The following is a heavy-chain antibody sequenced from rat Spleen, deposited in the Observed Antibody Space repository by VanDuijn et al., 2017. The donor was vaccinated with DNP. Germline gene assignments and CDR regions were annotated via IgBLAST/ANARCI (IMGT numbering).Heavy chain of an antibody. CDR2: ISTSGSRT. Sequence: EVQLVESGGGLVQPGRSLKLSCAASGFTFSNYGMHWIRQAPTKGLEWVATISTSGSRTYYPDSVKGRFTISRDNAKSSLYLQMNSLKSEDTATYYCARSYYGYPYYYAMDAWGQGTSVTVSS. D-gene: IGHD1-7*01. J-gene: IGHJ4*01. CDR3: ARSYYGYPYYYAMDA. V-gene: IGHV5-19*01. CDR1: GFTFSNYG.